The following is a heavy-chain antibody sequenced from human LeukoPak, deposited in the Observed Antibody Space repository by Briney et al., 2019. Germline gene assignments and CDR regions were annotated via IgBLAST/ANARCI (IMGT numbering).Heavy chain of an antibody. V-gene: IGHV4-59*08. D-gene: IGHD3-10*01. CDR1: GGSISSYY. CDR3: ARHVISFGESYSQYSFDY. J-gene: IGHJ4*02. CDR2: IYYSGST. Sequence: SETLSLTCTVPGGSISSYYWSWIRQPPGKGLEWIGYIYYSGSTNYNPTLKSRVTISVDTSQNQFSLRLNSVTAADTAIYYCARHVISFGESYSQYSFDYWGQGSLVTVSS.